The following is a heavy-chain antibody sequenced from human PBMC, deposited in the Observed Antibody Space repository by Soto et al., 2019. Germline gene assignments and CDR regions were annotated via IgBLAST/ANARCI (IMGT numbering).Heavy chain of an antibody. Sequence: SETLSLTCAVSGYSISSSNWWGWIRQPPGKGLEWIGNIHYNGNTKYSPSLKSRVTMSVDTSKNHFSLKLISVTTADTAVYFCAREGNLGRWIQPLDSWGQGTLVTVSS. CDR1: GYSISSSNW. CDR3: AREGNLGRWIQPLDS. D-gene: IGHD2-2*03. V-gene: IGHV4-28*03. J-gene: IGHJ4*02. CDR2: IHYNGNT.